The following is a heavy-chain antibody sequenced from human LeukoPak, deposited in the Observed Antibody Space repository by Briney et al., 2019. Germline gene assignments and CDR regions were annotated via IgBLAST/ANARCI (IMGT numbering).Heavy chain of an antibody. CDR2: ISWDDGNT. V-gene: IGHV3-43*01. CDR3: AKDRLSGYSGGIIDY. J-gene: IGHJ4*02. CDR1: GFSVGHYT. Sequence: GGSLRLSCAASGFSVGHYTMHWVRQAPGKGLEWVSLISWDDGNTYYADSVNGRFTISGDNAKNSLYLQMNSLRAEDMALYYCAKDRLSGYSGGIIDYWGQGTLVTVSS. D-gene: IGHD5-12*01.